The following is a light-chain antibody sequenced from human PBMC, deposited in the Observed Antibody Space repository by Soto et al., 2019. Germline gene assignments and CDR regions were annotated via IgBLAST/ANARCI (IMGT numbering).Light chain of an antibody. V-gene: IGLV2-14*01. CDR1: SNDVGAYDY. CDR3: SSYTDSSNYV. J-gene: IGLJ1*01. Sequence: QSALTQPASVSGSPGQSITISCTGTSNDVGAYDYVSWYQQHPGKPPKLMIYQVTNRPSGVSNRFSGSRSGNTASLTISGLQAEDEADYYCSSYTDSSNYVFGTGTKLTVL. CDR2: QVT.